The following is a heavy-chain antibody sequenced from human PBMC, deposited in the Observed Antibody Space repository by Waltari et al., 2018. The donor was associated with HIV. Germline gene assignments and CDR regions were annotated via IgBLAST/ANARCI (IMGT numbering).Heavy chain of an antibody. CDR2: IDYSGTT. CDR3: ARRDDTYYDVWSGYLVPAFDI. D-gene: IGHD3-3*01. J-gene: IGHJ3*02. Sequence: QLQLQESGPGLVKPSEPLSLTCTVSGGSISRSSNFWGWIRQPPGKGLEWIGSIDYSGTTYYNPSLKSRVTIAVDTSKKQFSLKLSSVTAADTAVYHCARRDDTYYDVWSGYLVPAFDIWGQGTMVTVSS. CDR1: GGSISRSSNF. V-gene: IGHV4-39*01.